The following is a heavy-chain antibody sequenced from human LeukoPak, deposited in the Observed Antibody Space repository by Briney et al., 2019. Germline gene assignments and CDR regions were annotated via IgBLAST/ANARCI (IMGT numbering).Heavy chain of an antibody. CDR3: ASWGYGDYGSHYYYGMDV. Sequence: GGSLRLSCAASGFTFSDYYMSWIRQAPGKGLEWVSYISSSGSTIYYADSVKGRFTISRDNAKNSLYLQMNSLRAEDTAVYYCASWGYGDYGSHYYYGMDVWGQGTTVTVSS. CDR2: ISSSGSTI. D-gene: IGHD4-17*01. V-gene: IGHV3-11*01. CDR1: GFTFSDYY. J-gene: IGHJ6*02.